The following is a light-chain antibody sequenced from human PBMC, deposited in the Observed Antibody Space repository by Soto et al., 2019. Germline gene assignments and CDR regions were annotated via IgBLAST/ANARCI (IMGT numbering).Light chain of an antibody. CDR3: CSYIGRFSWV. J-gene: IGLJ3*02. Sequence: QSALTQPRSVSGSPGQSVTITCTGTSSDVGAWNYVSWYQQHPGQAPKLIIYDVNERPSGVPDCFSGSKSGNTASLTFSGLQAEDEADYYCCSYIGRFSWVFGGGTKLTVL. CDR2: DVN. V-gene: IGLV2-11*01. CDR1: SSDVGAWNY.